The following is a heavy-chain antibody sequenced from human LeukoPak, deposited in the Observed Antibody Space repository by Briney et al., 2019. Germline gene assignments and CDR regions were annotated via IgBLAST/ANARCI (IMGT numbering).Heavy chain of an antibody. D-gene: IGHD3-9*01. V-gene: IGHV3-11*01. J-gene: IGHJ6*02. CDR1: GFTFSDYN. CDR3: ARSIGLTGGGVDV. CDR2: ITNGGSTL. Sequence: GGSLRLSCAASGFTFSDYNMNWGRQAPGKGLEWVSYITNGGSTLHHADSVKGRFTISRDNAKKTLYLQMNSLRAEDTAVYYCARSIGLTGGGVDVWGQGTTVTVSS.